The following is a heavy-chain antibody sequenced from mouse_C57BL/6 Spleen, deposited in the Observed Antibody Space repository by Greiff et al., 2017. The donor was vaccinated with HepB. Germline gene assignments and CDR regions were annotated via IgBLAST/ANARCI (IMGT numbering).Heavy chain of an antibody. D-gene: IGHD2-4*01. CDR2: ISSGSSTI. CDR1: GFTFSDYG. J-gene: IGHJ2*01. CDR3: ARPAIYYDYDHFDY. Sequence: EVKVIESGGGLVKPGGSLKLSCAASGFTFSDYGMHWVRQAPEKGLEWVAYISSGSSTIYYADTVKGRFTISRDNAKNTLFLQMTSLRSEDTAMYYCARPAIYYDYDHFDYWGQGTTLTVSS. V-gene: IGHV5-17*01.